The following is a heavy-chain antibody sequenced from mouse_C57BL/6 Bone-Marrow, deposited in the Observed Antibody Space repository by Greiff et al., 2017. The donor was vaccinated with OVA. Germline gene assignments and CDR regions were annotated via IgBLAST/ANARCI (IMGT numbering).Heavy chain of an antibody. CDR1: GFSLTSYG. Sequence: ESGPGLVAPSQSLSITCTVSGFSLTSYGVHWVRQPPGKGLEWLVVIWSDGSTTYNSALKSRLSISKDNSKSQVFLKMNSLQTDDTAMYYCARHIEYYSYAMDYWGQGTSVTVSS. CDR3: ARHIEYYSYAMDY. J-gene: IGHJ4*01. V-gene: IGHV2-6-1*01. D-gene: IGHD2-12*01. CDR2: IWSDGST.